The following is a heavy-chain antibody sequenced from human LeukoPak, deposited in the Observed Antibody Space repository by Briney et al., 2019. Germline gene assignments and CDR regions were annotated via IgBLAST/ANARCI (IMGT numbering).Heavy chain of an antibody. Sequence: ASVTVSFKSSGYTFTRYDLHWVRQAPGQGLEYMGWINPNNGDSKNTQTFQGRVTMTRDTSISTVYMELTRLRSDDTAVYYCARDRVSGGNDYWGQGTLVTVSS. V-gene: IGHV1-2*02. CDR2: INPNNGDS. CDR1: GYTFTRYD. CDR3: ARDRVSGGNDY. D-gene: IGHD3-10*01. J-gene: IGHJ4*02.